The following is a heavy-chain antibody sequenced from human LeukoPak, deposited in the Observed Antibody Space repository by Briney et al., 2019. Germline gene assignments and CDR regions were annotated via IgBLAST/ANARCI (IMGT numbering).Heavy chain of an antibody. J-gene: IGHJ6*02. CDR3: ARGIVVVAAIAPGYYGMDV. CDR1: GGSFSGYY. D-gene: IGHD2-15*01. Sequence: SETLSLTCAVYGGSFSGYYWSWIRQPPGKGLEWIGEINHSGSTNYNPSLKSRVTISVDTSKNQFSLKLSSVTAADTAVYYCARGIVVVAAIAPGYYGMDVWGQGTTVTVSS. CDR2: INHSGST. V-gene: IGHV4-34*01.